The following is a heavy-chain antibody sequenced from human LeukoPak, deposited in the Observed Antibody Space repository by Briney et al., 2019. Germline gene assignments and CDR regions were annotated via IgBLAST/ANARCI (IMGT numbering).Heavy chain of an antibody. J-gene: IGHJ4*02. Sequence: ASVKVSCKPSGYTFTDYYMHWVRQAPGQGLEWMGWINPNSGDTNYAQKFQGRVTMTGDTSISTAYMELSRLRSDDTAVYYCARDFSTMIVHLGYFDCWGQGTLVTVSS. CDR2: INPNSGDT. CDR1: GYTFTDYY. CDR3: ARDFSTMIVHLGYFDC. V-gene: IGHV1-2*02. D-gene: IGHD3-22*01.